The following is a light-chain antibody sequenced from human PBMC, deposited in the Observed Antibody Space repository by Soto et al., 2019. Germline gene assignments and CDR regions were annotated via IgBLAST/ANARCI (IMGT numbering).Light chain of an antibody. J-gene: IGLJ2*01. CDR1: SSDVGSYNY. V-gene: IGLV2-11*01. CDR3: CSYSGSDSLL. CDR2: DVS. Sequence: QSALTQPRSVSGSPGESVTISCSGTSSDVGSYNYVSWYQQYPGKTTKIMIYDVSERPSEVPVRFSGSKSGNTASLTISGLLAEDEAEYFCCSYSGSDSLLFGGGTKLTVL.